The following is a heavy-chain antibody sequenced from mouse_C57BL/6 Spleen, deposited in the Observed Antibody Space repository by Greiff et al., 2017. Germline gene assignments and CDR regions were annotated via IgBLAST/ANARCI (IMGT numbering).Heavy chain of an antibody. CDR1: GYTFTSYW. CDR2: IDPSDSYT. Sequence: QVQLQPSGAELVMPGASVKLSCKASGYTFTSYWMHWVKQRPGQGLEWIGEIDPSDSYTNYNQKFKGKSTLTVDKSSSTAYMQLSSLTSEDSAVYYCARSAQATYAMDYWGQGTSVTVSS. V-gene: IGHV1-69*01. CDR3: ARSAQATYAMDY. J-gene: IGHJ4*01. D-gene: IGHD3-2*02.